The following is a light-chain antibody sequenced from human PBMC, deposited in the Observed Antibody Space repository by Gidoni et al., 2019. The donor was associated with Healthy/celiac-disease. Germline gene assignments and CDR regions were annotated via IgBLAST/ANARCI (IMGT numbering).Light chain of an antibody. V-gene: IGKV3-11*01. J-gene: IGKJ1*01. CDR3: QQRSNWPWT. CDR1: QSVSSY. CDR2: DAS. Sequence: EIVFTQSPATLSLSPGERAAPSCRASQSVSSYLAWYQQKPGQAPRLLIYDASNRATGIPARFSGSGSGTDFTLTISSLEPEDFAVYYCQQRSNWPWTFGQGTKVEIK.